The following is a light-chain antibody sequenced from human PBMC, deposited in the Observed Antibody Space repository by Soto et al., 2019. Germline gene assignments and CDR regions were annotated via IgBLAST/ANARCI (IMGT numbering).Light chain of an antibody. CDR1: QSLSGN. CDR2: GAS. V-gene: IGKV3-11*01. Sequence: LSCRASQSLSGNLAWYQQKPGQAPRLLIGASSRATGIPARFSGSGSGTDFTLTISSLEPEDFAVYYCQQRSNWSITFGQGTRLEIK. J-gene: IGKJ5*01. CDR3: QQRSNWSIT.